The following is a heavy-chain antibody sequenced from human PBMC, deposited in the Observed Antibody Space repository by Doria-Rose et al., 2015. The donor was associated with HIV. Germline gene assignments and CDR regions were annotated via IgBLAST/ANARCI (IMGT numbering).Heavy chain of an antibody. Sequence: EVQLVESGGGLVKPGGSLRLSCAASGFTFSYYSMNWVRQAPGKGLEWVSSISGTSSYIYYADSVKGRFTISRDNAKNSLYLQMNSLRAEDTAVYYCARDYDFWSGYYLDYWGQGTLVTVSS. D-gene: IGHD3-3*01. CDR3: ARDYDFWSGYYLDY. CDR2: ISGTSSYI. J-gene: IGHJ4*02. V-gene: IGHV3-21*01. CDR1: GFTFSYYS.